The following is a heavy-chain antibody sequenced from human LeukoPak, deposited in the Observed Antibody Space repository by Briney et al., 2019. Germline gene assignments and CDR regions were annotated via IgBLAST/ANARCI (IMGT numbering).Heavy chain of an antibody. D-gene: IGHD2-2*01. V-gene: IGHV3-21*01. CDR2: ISSSSSYI. J-gene: IGHJ5*02. CDR3: ARDRDIVVVPAARGNWFDP. CDR1: GFTFSSYS. Sequence: PGGSLRLSCAASGFTFSSYSMNWVRQAPGKGLEWVSSISSSSSYIYYADSVKGRFTISRDNAKNSLYLQMNSLRAEDTAVYYYARDRDIVVVPAARGNWFDPWGQGTLVTVSS.